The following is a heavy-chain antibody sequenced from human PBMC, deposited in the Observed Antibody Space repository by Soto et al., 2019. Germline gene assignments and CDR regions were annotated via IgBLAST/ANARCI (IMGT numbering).Heavy chain of an antibody. CDR1: GYTFTSYG. V-gene: IGHV1-18*01. D-gene: IGHD6-13*01. J-gene: IGHJ4*02. Sequence: QVQLVQSGAEVKKPGASVKVSCKASGYTFTSYGISWVRQAPGQGLEWMGWISAYNGNTNYAQKLQGRVTMTTDTSPSTAYMELRSVRSDDTAVYYCAREGGSGYSSPADFDYWGQGTLLTVSS. CDR2: ISAYNGNT. CDR3: AREGGSGYSSPADFDY.